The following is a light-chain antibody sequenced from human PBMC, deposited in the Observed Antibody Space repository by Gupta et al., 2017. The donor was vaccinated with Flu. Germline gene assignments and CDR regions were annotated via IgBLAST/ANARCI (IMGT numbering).Light chain of an antibody. CDR2: QDS. Sequence: SYELTQSPSVSVSAGQTVSISCSGHELGDKYTFWYQQKAGQSPVVVIYQDSKRPSGIPERFSGSSSGNTATLTISGTQPMDEADYYCQAWDSTTVVFGGGTKVTVL. CDR3: QAWDSTTVV. V-gene: IGLV3-1*01. J-gene: IGLJ2*01. CDR1: ELGDKY.